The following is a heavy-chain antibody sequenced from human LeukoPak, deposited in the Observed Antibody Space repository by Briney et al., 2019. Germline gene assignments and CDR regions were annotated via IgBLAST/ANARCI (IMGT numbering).Heavy chain of an antibody. V-gene: IGHV3-30*02. D-gene: IGHD3-22*01. J-gene: IGHJ4*02. CDR1: GFTFSSYG. Sequence: PGGSLRLSCAASGFTFSSYGMDWVRQAPGKGLEWVAFIRYDGSNKYYADSVKGRFTISRDNSKNTLYLQMNSLRAEDTAVYYCAWIYDSSGYYPSETAYYFDYWGQGTLVTVSS. CDR2: IRYDGSNK. CDR3: AWIYDSSGYYPSETAYYFDY.